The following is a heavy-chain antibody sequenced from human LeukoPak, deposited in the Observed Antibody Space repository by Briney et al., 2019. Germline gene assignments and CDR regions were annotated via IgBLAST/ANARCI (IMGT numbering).Heavy chain of an antibody. CDR1: GGSIRSYY. J-gene: IGHJ4*02. Sequence: SETLSLTCTVSGGSIRSYYWSWIRQPAGKGLEWIGRIYTSGSTNYNPSLKSRATMSVDTSKNQFSLKLSSVTAADTAVYYCARESVEMVFYVDYWGQGTLVTVSS. CDR2: IYTSGST. CDR3: ARESVEMVFYVDY. V-gene: IGHV4-4*07. D-gene: IGHD5-24*01.